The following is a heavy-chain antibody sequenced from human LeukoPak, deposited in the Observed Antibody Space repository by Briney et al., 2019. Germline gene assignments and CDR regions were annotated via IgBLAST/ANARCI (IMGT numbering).Heavy chain of an antibody. CDR3: ARLGPGSYSHAYFDY. CDR2: IYHSGST. J-gene: IGHJ4*02. D-gene: IGHD3-10*01. CDR1: GYSISSGYY. Sequence: SETLSLTCAVSGYSISSGYYWGWIWQPPGKGLEWTGSIYHSGSTYYNPSLKSRVTISVDTSKNQFSLKLSSVTAADTAVYYCARLGPGSYSHAYFDYWGQGTLDTVSS. V-gene: IGHV4-38-2*01.